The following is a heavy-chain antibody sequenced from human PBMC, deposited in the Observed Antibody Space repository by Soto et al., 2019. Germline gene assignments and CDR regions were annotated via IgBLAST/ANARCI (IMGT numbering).Heavy chain of an antibody. CDR3: GRDWVWFGAHPIDN. D-gene: IGHD3-10*01. V-gene: IGHV3-30*03. Sequence: QVQVVESGGGVVQPRRSLRLSCAASGFTFSNYGMHWVRQAPGKGLGWVAVISYDGSIEYYSESVKGRFTMSRDNSENTVYLQMNSLRTEDTAVYFCGRDWVWFGAHPIDNWGQGTLVNVSS. CDR1: GFTFSNYG. CDR2: ISYDGSIE. J-gene: IGHJ4*02.